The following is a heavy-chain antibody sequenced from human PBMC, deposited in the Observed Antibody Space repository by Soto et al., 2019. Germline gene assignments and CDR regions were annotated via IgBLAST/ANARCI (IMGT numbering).Heavy chain of an antibody. CDR1: GGSFSGYY. J-gene: IGHJ6*02. D-gene: IGHD5-18*01. Sequence: KPSETLSLTCAVYGGSFSGYYWSWIRQPPGKGLEWIGEINHSGSTNYNPSLKSRVTISVDTSKNQFSLKLSSVTAADTAVYYCARGRIQLWLMVANYYYGMDVWGQGTTVTVSS. V-gene: IGHV4-34*01. CDR3: ARGRIQLWLMVANYYYGMDV. CDR2: INHSGST.